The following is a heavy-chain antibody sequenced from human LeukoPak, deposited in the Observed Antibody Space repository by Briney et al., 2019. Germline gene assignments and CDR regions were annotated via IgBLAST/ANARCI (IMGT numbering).Heavy chain of an antibody. CDR2: TRNKANSYTT. CDR3: ARGGYCTNGVCHKSYDY. J-gene: IGHJ4*02. D-gene: IGHD2-8*01. V-gene: IGHV3-72*01. CDR1: GFTFSDHY. Sequence: GGSLRLSCAASGFTFSDHYMDWVRQAPGKGLEWVGRTRNKANSYTTEYAASVKGRFTISRDDSKNSLYLQMNSLKTEDTAVYYCARGGYCTNGVCHKSYDYWGQGTLVTVSS.